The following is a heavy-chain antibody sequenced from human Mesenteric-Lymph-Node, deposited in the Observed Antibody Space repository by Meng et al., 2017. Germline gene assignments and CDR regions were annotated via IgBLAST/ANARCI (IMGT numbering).Heavy chain of an antibody. CDR2: INHSGST. CDR1: GGSFSGYY. CDR3: ARGGGNSWYIDY. Sequence: QVQLQQWGAGLLKPSETLSLTCAVHGGSFSGYYWSWIRQPPGKGLEWIGEINHSGSTNYNPSLKSRVTISVDTSKNQFSLKLSSVTAADTAVYYCARGGGNSWYIDYWGQGTLVTDSS. V-gene: IGHV4-34*01. D-gene: IGHD6-13*01. J-gene: IGHJ4*02.